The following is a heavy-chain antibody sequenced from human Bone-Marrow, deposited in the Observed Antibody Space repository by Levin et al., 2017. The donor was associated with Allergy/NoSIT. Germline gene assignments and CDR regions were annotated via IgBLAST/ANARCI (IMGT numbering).Heavy chain of an antibody. Sequence: GESLKISCAASGFTFSDYYMSWIRQAPGKGLEWVSYISSSGSTIYYADSVKGRFTISRDNAKNSLYLQMNSLRAEDTAVYYCARLGGEWLRYGDYWGQGTLVTVSS. CDR3: ARLGGEWLRYGDY. J-gene: IGHJ4*02. V-gene: IGHV3-11*01. CDR2: ISSSGSTI. D-gene: IGHD5-12*01. CDR1: GFTFSDYY.